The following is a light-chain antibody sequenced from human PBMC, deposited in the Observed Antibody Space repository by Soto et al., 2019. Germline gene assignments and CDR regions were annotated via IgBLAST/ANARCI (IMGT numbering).Light chain of an antibody. CDR3: SSYTSSTPVV. J-gene: IGLJ2*01. V-gene: IGLV2-14*01. CDR1: SSDVGGYNY. CDR2: EVS. Sequence: QSALTQPASVSGSPGQSITISCTGTSSDVGGYNYVSWYQQHAGKAPKLMIYEVSNRPSGVSNRFSGSKSVNTASLTISGLQTEDEADYYCSSYTSSTPVVFGGGTKLTVL.